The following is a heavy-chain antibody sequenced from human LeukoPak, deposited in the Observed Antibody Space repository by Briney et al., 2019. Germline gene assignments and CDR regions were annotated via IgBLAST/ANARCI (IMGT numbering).Heavy chain of an antibody. J-gene: IGHJ3*02. CDR3: ARDCSGGSCYGAFDI. D-gene: IGHD2-15*01. V-gene: IGHV4-30-4*01. CDR2: IYDSGST. Sequence: SETLSLTCTVSGASIRSGDYYWSWIRQPPGKGLGWIGYIYDSGSTYYDPSLKSRITISVDTSENRFSLKLSSVTATDTAVYYCARDCSGGSCYGAFDIWGQGTMVTVSS. CDR1: GASIRSGDYY.